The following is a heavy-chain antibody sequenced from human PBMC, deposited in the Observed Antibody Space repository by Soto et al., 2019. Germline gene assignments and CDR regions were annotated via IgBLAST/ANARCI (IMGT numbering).Heavy chain of an antibody. V-gene: IGHV3-23*01. D-gene: IGHD3-22*01. CDR3: AKDSNKYSSSLRGRYFDY. CDR1: GFTFTSYV. CDR2: IRGGGSTA. Sequence: EVQLLESGGGLVQRGGSQRLSCAASGFTFTSYVMSWVRQAPGKGLEWVAGIRGGGSTAFYADSVKGRFTISRDNAKNTLVLQMDSLRAEDTAIYYCAKDSNKYSSSLRGRYFDYWGQGTLVTVSS. J-gene: IGHJ4*02.